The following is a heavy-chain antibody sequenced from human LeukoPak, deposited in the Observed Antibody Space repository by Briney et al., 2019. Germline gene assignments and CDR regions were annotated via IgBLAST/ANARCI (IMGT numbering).Heavy chain of an antibody. CDR1: GFTFSSYS. CDR2: ISGSGGST. V-gene: IGHV3-23*01. CDR3: AKSPNRLYYYDSSGYYYGGYYFDY. D-gene: IGHD3-22*01. Sequence: GGSLRLSCAASGFTFSSYSMNWVRQAPGKGLEWVSAISGSGGSTYYADSVKGRFTISRDNSKNTLYLQMNSLRAEDTAVYYCAKSPNRLYYYDSSGYYYGGYYFDYWGQGTLVTVSS. J-gene: IGHJ4*02.